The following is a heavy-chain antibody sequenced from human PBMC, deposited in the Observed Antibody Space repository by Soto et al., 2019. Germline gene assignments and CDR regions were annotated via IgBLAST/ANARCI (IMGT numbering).Heavy chain of an antibody. CDR1: GFTFSSYW. CDR2: INSDGSST. Sequence: LRLSCAASGFTFSSYWMHWVLQAPGKGLVWVSRINSDGSSTSYADSVKGRFTISIDNAKNTLYLQMNSLRAEDTAVYYCARGKLVVPAAILSQEFDYWGRGTMVTVSS. CDR3: ARGKLVVPAAILSQEFDY. V-gene: IGHV3-74*01. D-gene: IGHD2-2*02. J-gene: IGHJ4*02.